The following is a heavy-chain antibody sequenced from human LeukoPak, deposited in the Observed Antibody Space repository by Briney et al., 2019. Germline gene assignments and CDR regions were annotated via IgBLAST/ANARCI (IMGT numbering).Heavy chain of an antibody. CDR3: ASTKGPYYFDY. CDR1: GFTVSSNY. CDR2: IYSGGST. V-gene: IGHV3-53*01. Sequence: GGSLRLSCAASGFTVSSNYMSWVRQAPGKGLEWVSVIYSGGSTYYADSVKGRFTISRDNSKNTLYLQMNSLRAEDTAVYYCASTKGPYYFDYWGQGTLVTVSS. J-gene: IGHJ4*02. D-gene: IGHD3-3*01.